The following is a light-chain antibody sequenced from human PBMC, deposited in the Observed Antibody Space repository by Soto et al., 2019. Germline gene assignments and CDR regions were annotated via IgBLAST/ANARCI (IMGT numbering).Light chain of an antibody. J-gene: IGKJ5*01. CDR2: RXY. Sequence: EIVLTQSPATLSLSPGERATLSCSASPSVTNYLAWYQHTKPXXNSXXTXRXYQPAPDITARFSGSESGTELTLTISSLQSEDFAIYYCQQYNTWPITFGQVTRLEIK. CDR3: QQYNTWPIT. CDR1: PSVTNY. V-gene: IGKV3-15*01.